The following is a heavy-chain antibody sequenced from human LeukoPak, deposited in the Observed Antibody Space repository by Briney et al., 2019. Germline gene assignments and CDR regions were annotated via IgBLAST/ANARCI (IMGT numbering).Heavy chain of an antibody. Sequence: SETLSLTCAVSGGSISSGGYSWSWIRQPPGKGLEWIGYIYHSGSTYYNPSLKSRVTISVDRSKNQFSLKLSSVTAADTAVYYCARYGSSPSYYYYGMDVWGQGTTVTVSS. D-gene: IGHD1-26*01. CDR2: IYHSGST. CDR1: GGSISSGGYS. CDR3: ARYGSSPSYYYYGMDV. J-gene: IGHJ6*02. V-gene: IGHV4-30-2*02.